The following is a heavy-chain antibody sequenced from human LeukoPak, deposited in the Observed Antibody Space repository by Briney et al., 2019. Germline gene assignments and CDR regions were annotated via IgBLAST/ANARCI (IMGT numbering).Heavy chain of an antibody. J-gene: IGHJ4*02. CDR2: ISSSGSTI. D-gene: IGHD1-26*01. CDR1: GFTFSDYY. V-gene: IGHV3-11*01. Sequence: GGSLRLACAASGFTFSDYYMSWIRQAPGKGLEWISYISSSGSTIYYPDSLKGGFSISRDNAKNSLYLQMYSLRAEDTAVYYCAREGGATSFDYWGQGTLVTVSS. CDR3: AREGGATSFDY.